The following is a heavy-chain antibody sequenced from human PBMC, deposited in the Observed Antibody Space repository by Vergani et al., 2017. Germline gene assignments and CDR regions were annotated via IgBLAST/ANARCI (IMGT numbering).Heavy chain of an antibody. V-gene: IGHV3-30*02. CDR2: IQFDGSNQ. J-gene: IGHJ4*02. CDR3: AKHFRGWGIDY. D-gene: IGHD3-16*01. Sequence: QEQLLQSGGGVVQPGGSLRLSCIGSGYTFGHFDMHWVRQAPGKGLAWVAFIQFDGSNQYYADSVKGRFTLSRDFSKNTLYLQMNSLRTDDTATYYCAKHFRGWGIDYWGQGTQVIVSS. CDR1: GYTFGHFD.